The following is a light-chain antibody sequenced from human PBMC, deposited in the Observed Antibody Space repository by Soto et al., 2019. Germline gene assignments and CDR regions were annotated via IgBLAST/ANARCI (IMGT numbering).Light chain of an antibody. V-gene: IGLV2-11*01. Sequence: QSALTQPRSVSGSPGQSVTISCTGTSTDVGGYNYVSGYQQHPGNAPKLMISDVKKRTSGVPDRFSGSKSGNTASLTISGLHAEDESEYCYSSHARSYTFRVVLAGGTKLTVL. CDR1: STDVGGYNY. CDR2: DVK. CDR3: SSHARSYTFRVV. J-gene: IGLJ3*02.